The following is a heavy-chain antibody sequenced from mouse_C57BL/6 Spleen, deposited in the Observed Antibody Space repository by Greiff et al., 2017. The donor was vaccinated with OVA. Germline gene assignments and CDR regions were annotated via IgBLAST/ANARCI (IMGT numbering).Heavy chain of an antibody. CDR3: ARVWFAY. J-gene: IGHJ3*01. V-gene: IGHV2-2*01. Sequence: VKVVESGPGLVQPSQSLSITCTVSGFSLTSYGVHWVRQSPGKGLEWLGVIWSGGSTDYNAAFISRLSISKDNSKSQVFFKMNSLQADDTAIYYCARVWFAYWGQGTLVTVSA. CDR1: GFSLTSYG. CDR2: IWSGGST.